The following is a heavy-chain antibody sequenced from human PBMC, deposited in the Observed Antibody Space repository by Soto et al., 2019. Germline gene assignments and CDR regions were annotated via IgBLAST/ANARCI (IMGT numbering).Heavy chain of an antibody. D-gene: IGHD2-15*01. CDR2: INSGGVYT. V-gene: IGHV3-23*01. Sequence: EVQLLESGGNLVEPGGSLRLSCAASGFTFVSYAMTWVRQAPGKGPXWVSTINSGGVYTYYADSVKGRFVISRDNSKSTLYLQMNSLRAEDTAVYYCARGLDCSGESCPWAFFKDWGQGTLVTVSS. CDR1: GFTFVSYA. CDR3: ARGLDCSGESCPWAFFKD. J-gene: IGHJ1*01.